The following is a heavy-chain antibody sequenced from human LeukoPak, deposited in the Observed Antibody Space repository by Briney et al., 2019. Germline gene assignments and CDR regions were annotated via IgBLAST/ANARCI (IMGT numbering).Heavy chain of an antibody. CDR2: ISAYNGNT. D-gene: IGHD3-10*01. J-gene: IGHJ5*02. CDR3: ARGSTMVRGVISHWFDP. Sequence: GASVKVSCKASGYTFTSYGISWVRQAPGQGLEWMGWISAYNGNTNYAQKLQGRVTMTTDTSTSTAYMELRSLRSDDTAVYYCARGSTMVRGVISHWFDPWGQGTLVTVSS. CDR1: GYTFTSYG. V-gene: IGHV1-18*01.